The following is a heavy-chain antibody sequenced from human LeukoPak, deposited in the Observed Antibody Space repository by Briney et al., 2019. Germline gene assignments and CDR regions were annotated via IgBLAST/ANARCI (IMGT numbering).Heavy chain of an antibody. Sequence: SVKVSCKASGGTFSSYAISWVRQAPGQGLEWMGRIIPILGIANYAQKFQGRVTITADKSTSTAYMELSSLRSEDTAVYYCALVGANLYYYYGMDVWGQGTTVTVPS. CDR2: IIPILGIA. CDR3: ALVGANLYYYYGMDV. CDR1: GGTFSSYA. D-gene: IGHD1-26*01. V-gene: IGHV1-69*04. J-gene: IGHJ6*02.